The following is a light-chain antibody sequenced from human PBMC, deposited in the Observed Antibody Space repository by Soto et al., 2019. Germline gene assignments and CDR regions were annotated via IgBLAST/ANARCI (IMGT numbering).Light chain of an antibody. V-gene: IGKV3-20*01. CDR2: GAS. CDR1: QSVSNDF. Sequence: EIVLTQSPGILSLSPGERATFSCRASQSVSNDFLAWYQQKPGQAPRLLIYGASTRATDVPDRFSGSGSGADFTLSISRLEPEDFAVYYCQQYGSSPPRTFGQGTKVEMK. CDR3: QQYGSSPPRT. J-gene: IGKJ1*01.